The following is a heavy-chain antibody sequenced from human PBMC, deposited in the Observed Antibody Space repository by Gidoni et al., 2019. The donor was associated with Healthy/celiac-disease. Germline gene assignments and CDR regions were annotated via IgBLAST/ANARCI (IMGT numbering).Heavy chain of an antibody. D-gene: IGHD3-16*01. V-gene: IGHV2-26*01. Sequence: QVTLKEAGPVLVKPTETLTLPCTVSRFSLSTARMGVSWLRQPPGKALEWLAHIFSNDEKAYSTSLKSRLSNSKNTSKSQVVLTMTDMDPVDTATDYGARIWGNQGDYYMDYWGQGTLVTVSS. J-gene: IGHJ4*02. CDR3: ARIWGNQGDYYMDY. CDR2: IFSNDEK. CDR1: RFSLSTARMG.